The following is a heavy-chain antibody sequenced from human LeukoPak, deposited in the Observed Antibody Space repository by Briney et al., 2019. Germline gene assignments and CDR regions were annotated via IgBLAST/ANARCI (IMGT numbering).Heavy chain of an antibody. Sequence: ASVKVSCKASGYTFTSYGISWVRQAPGQGLEWMGWISAYNGNTNYAQKLQGRVAMTTDTSTNTAYMELRSLGSDDTAVYYCARDLGDYVWGSYRWFDPWGQGTLVTVSS. J-gene: IGHJ5*02. D-gene: IGHD3-16*02. CDR2: ISAYNGNT. CDR3: ARDLGDYVWGSYRWFDP. CDR1: GYTFTSYG. V-gene: IGHV1-18*01.